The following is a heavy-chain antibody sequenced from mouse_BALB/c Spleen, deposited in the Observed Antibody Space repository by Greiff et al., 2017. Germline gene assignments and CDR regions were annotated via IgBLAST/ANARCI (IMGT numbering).Heavy chain of an antibody. Sequence: VQLQQSGAELVKPGASVKLSCTASGFNIKDTYMHWVKQRPEQGLEWIGRIDPANGNTKYVPKFQGKATITADTSSNTAYLQLSSLTSEDTAVYYCARYGNYGAWFAYWGQGTLVTVSA. CDR2: IDPANGNT. CDR1: GFNIKDTY. J-gene: IGHJ3*01. CDR3: ARYGNYGAWFAY. D-gene: IGHD2-10*02. V-gene: IGHV14-3*02.